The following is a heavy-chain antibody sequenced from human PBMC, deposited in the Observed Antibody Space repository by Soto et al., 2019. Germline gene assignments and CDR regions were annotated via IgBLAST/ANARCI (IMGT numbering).Heavy chain of an antibody. D-gene: IGHD3-22*01. Sequence: ASVKVSCKTSGYTISAYYMHWVRQAPGQGLEWMGWINPKSGGTLYAQKFQGRVTMTRDTSISTAYMEVSRLRSDDTAVYYCASGGTFAYDTRGCSVYWGQGTLVTVSS. V-gene: IGHV1-2*02. J-gene: IGHJ4*02. CDR3: ASGGTFAYDTRGCSVY. CDR2: INPKSGGT. CDR1: GYTISAYY.